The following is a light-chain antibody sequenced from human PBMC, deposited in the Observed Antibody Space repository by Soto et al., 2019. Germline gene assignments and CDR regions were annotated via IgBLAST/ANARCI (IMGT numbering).Light chain of an antibody. Sequence: QSVLTQARSVSGSPGQSVTISCTGTSNDVGDYDYVSWYQQYPGKAPKLIIYDVNKRPSGVPDRFSGSKSGNTASLTISALQAEDEADYYCCSYAGGYTFVFGTGTKVTVL. CDR2: DVN. V-gene: IGLV2-11*01. J-gene: IGLJ1*01. CDR1: SNDVGDYDY. CDR3: CSYAGGYTFV.